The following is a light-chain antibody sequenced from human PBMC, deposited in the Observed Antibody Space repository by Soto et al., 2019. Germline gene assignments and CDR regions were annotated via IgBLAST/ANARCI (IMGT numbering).Light chain of an antibody. CDR3: QQSYSTLIT. V-gene: IGKV1-39*01. CDR2: AAS. Sequence: DIQMTQYPSSLSASVGDRVTITCRASQSISSYLNWYQQKPGKAPKLLIYAASSLQSGVPSRFSGSGSGTDFTPTISSLQPEDFATYYCQQSYSTLITFGQGKRL. CDR1: QSISSY. J-gene: IGKJ5*01.